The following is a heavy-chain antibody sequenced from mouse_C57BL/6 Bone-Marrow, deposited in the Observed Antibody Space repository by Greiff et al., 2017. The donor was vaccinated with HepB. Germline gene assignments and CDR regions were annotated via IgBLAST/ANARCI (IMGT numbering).Heavy chain of an antibody. V-gene: IGHV3-6*01. CDR1: GYSITSGYY. CDR3: ARAYYSNYLYAMDY. D-gene: IGHD2-5*01. CDR2: ISYDGSN. J-gene: IGHJ4*01. Sequence: VQLKESGPGLVKPSQSLSLTCSVTGYSITSGYYWNWIRQFPGNKLEWMGYISYDGSNNYNPSLKNRISITRDTSKNQFFLKLNSVTTEDTATYYCARAYYSNYLYAMDYWGQGTSVTVSS.